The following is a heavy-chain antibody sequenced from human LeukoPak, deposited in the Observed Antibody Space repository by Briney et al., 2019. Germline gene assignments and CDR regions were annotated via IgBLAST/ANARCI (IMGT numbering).Heavy chain of an antibody. Sequence: SETLSLTCTVSGGSISSGSYYWSWIRQPPGKGLEWIGEINHSGSTNYNPSLKSRVTISVDTSKNQFSLKLSSVTAADTAVYYCARTRRYCSGGSCYGNDYWGQGTLVTVSS. J-gene: IGHJ4*02. CDR3: ARTRRYCSGGSCYGNDY. CDR2: INHSGST. V-gene: IGHV4-39*07. D-gene: IGHD2-15*01. CDR1: GGSISSGSYY.